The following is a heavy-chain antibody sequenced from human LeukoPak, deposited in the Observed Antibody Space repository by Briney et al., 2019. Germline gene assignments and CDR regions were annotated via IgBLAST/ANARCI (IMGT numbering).Heavy chain of an antibody. CDR1: GYTFTGYY. J-gene: IGHJ4*02. CDR3: ARDKSRSPALDY. D-gene: IGHD2-2*01. V-gene: IGHV1-2*02. Sequence: EASVKVSCKASGYTFTGYYMHWVRQAPGQGLEWMGWINPNSGGTNYAQKFQGRVTTTRDTSISTAYMELSRLRSDDTAVYYCARDKSRSPALDYWGQGTLVTVSS. CDR2: INPNSGGT.